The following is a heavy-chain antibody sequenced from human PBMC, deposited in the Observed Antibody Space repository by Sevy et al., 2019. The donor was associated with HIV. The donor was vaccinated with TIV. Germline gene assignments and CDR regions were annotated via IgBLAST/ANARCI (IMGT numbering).Heavy chain of an antibody. J-gene: IGHJ4*02. D-gene: IGHD4-17*01. CDR3: ARDLPPAATTLAHFDY. Sequence: GGSLRLSCTASGFPFSSYEVNWVRQAPGKGLEWVSYITNSGSTKYYSDSVKGRFTISRDNAKNSLYLQMNNLRAEDTAVYDCARDLPPAATTLAHFDYWGRGTLVTVSS. CDR2: ITNSGSTK. CDR1: GFPFSSYE. V-gene: IGHV3-48*03.